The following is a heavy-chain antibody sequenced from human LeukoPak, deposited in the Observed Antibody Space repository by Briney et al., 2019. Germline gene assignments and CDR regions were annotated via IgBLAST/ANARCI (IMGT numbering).Heavy chain of an antibody. D-gene: IGHD2-21*02. CDR3: ARAGTAKYYYYGMDV. V-gene: IGHV4-59*01. CDR2: IYYSGST. Sequence: SETLSLTCTVSGVSISSYYWSWIRQPPGKGLEWIGNIYYSGSTNYNPSLKSRVTISVDTSRNQFSLKLSSVTAADTAVYYCARAGTAKYYYYGMDVWGQGTTVTVSS. J-gene: IGHJ6*02. CDR1: GVSISSYY.